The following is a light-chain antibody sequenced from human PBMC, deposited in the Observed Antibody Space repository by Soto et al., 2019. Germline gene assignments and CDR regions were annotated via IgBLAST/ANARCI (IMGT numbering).Light chain of an antibody. Sequence: QSVLTQPPSASGTPGQRVAISCSGSSSNIGSNTVNWYQHLPGTAPKLLIYTNNQRPSGVPDRFSGSKSGTSASLAISGLQPEDEDDYLCAAWDGSLNALYVFGTGTKLTVL. CDR2: TNN. J-gene: IGLJ1*01. CDR3: AAWDGSLNALYV. V-gene: IGLV1-44*01. CDR1: SSNIGSNT.